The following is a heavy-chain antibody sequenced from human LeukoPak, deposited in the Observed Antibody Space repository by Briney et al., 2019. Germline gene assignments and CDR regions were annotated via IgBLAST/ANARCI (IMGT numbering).Heavy chain of an antibody. V-gene: IGHV3-15*01. J-gene: IGHJ4*02. CDR1: GFTFSNAW. Sequence: GGSLRLSCAASGFTFSNAWMSWVRQAPGKGLEWVGRIKSKTDGGTTDYAAPVKGRFTISRDDSKNTLYLQMNSLKTEDTALYYCTTAPSGQWLVRGDYWGQGTLVTVSS. CDR3: TTAPSGQWLVRGDY. D-gene: IGHD6-19*01. CDR2: IKSKTDGGTT.